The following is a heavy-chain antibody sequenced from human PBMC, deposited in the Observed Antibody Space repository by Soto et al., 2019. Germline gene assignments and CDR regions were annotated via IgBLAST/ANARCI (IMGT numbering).Heavy chain of an antibody. V-gene: IGHV3-7*01. J-gene: IGHJ4*02. CDR1: GFTFSSYW. D-gene: IGHD1-1*01. CDR2: IKQDGSEK. CDR3: ARDPPRYNWNGPPVDY. Sequence: GGSLRLSCAASGFTFSSYWMSWVRQAPGKGLEWVANIKQDGSEKYYVDSVKGRFTISRDNAKNSLYLQMNSLRAEDTAVYYRARDPPRYNWNGPPVDYWGQGTLVTVSS.